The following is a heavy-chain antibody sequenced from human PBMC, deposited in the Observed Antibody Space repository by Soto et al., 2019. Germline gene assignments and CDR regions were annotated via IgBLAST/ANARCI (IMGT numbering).Heavy chain of an antibody. V-gene: IGHV1-46*04. CDR2: INPSGGST. CDR3: ASALGPRSAFDI. CDR1: GYTFTSYY. D-gene: IGHD1-26*01. J-gene: IGHJ3*02. Sequence: QVQLVQSGAEVKKPGASVKVSCKASGYTFTSYYMHWVRQAPGQGLEWMGIINPSGGSTNNAQKLQGSVTMTRDTTTSTDKMELSRRSADATADYCGASALGPRSAFDIWGQGTLVTVSS.